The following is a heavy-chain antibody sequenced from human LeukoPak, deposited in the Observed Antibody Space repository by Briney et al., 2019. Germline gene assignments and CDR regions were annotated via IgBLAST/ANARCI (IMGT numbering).Heavy chain of an antibody. V-gene: IGHV3-30*18. CDR2: ISYDGSNK. CDR3: AKTVNDFWSGYLDY. Sequence: GGSLRLSCAASGFTFSSYGMHWVRQAPGKGLEWVAVISYDGSNKYYADSVKGRFTISRDNSKNTLYLQMNSLRAEDTAVYYCAKTVNDFWSGYLDYWGQGTLVTVSP. D-gene: IGHD3-3*01. J-gene: IGHJ4*02. CDR1: GFTFSSYG.